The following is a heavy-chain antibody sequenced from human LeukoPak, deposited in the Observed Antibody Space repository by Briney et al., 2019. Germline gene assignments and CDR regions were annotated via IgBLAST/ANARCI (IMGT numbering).Heavy chain of an antibody. V-gene: IGHV3-74*01. Sequence: GGSLRLSCAASGFTFSSYWMHWVRQAPGKGLVWLSRITSDGSSTSYADSVKGRFTISRDNARNTLYLQMNSLRAEDTAVYYCARDGGDDAFDIWGQGTMVTVSS. CDR1: GFTFSSYW. CDR3: ARDGGDDAFDI. CDR2: ITSDGSST. J-gene: IGHJ3*02. D-gene: IGHD3-10*01.